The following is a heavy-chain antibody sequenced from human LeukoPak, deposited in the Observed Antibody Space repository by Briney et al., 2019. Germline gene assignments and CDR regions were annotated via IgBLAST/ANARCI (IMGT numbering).Heavy chain of an antibody. V-gene: IGHV3-23*01. CDR2: ITTSDGNT. D-gene: IGHD7-27*01. CDR1: GFTFSSYT. J-gene: IGHJ4*02. Sequence: GSLRLSCAASGFTFSSYTMSWVRQAPGKGLEWVSTITTSDGNTYYADSVKGRFTVSRDNSKNTLFLQMNSLRAEDTAVYYCAKDGGLWVSAHWGDSWGRGTLVNVSS. CDR3: AKDGGLWVSAHWGDS.